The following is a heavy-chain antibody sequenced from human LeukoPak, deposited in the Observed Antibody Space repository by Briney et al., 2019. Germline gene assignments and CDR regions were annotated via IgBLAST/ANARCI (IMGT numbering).Heavy chain of an antibody. CDR1: GGSISSGGYY. CDR3: ARQNNRRVNWFDP. D-gene: IGHD2/OR15-2a*01. J-gene: IGHJ5*02. CDR2: IYYSGST. Sequence: SETLSLTCTVSGGSISSGGYYWSWIRQHPGKGLEWIGYIYYSGSTYYNPSLKSRVTISVDTSKNQFSLKLSPVTAADTAVYYCARQNNRRVNWFDPWGQGTLVTVSS. V-gene: IGHV4-31*03.